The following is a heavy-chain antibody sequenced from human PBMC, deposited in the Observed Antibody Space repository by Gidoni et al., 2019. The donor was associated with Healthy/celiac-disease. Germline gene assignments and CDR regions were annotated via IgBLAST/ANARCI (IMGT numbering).Heavy chain of an antibody. CDR3: ASEERGAFDY. V-gene: IGHV3-30*03. J-gene: IGHJ4*02. CDR2: ISYDGSNK. Sequence: ISYDGSNKYYADSVKGRFTISRDNSKNTLYLQMNSLRAEDTAVYYCASEERGAFDYWGQGTLVTVSS.